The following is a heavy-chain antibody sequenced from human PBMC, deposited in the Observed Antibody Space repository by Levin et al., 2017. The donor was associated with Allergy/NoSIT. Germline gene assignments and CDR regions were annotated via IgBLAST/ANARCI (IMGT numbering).Heavy chain of an antibody. D-gene: IGHD6-19*01. V-gene: IGHV3-48*03. CDR2: ISSSGSTI. Sequence: GGSLRLSCAASGFTFSSYEMNWVRQAPGKGLEWVSYISSSGSTIYYADSVKGRFTISRDNAKNSLYLQMNSLRAEDTAVYYCARDEQYSSGWYYFDYWGQGTLVTVSS. J-gene: IGHJ4*02. CDR3: ARDEQYSSGWYYFDY. CDR1: GFTFSSYE.